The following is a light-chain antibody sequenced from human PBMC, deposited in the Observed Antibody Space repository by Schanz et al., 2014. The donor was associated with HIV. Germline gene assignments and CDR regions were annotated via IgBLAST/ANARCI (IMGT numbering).Light chain of an antibody. Sequence: DIQMTQSPSTLSASEGDRVTITCRASQSIGSWLAWYQQRPGEAPKLLIYKTSGLESGVPSRFSGSGSGTEFTLTINSLQPDDFAIYYCQQYSTYPYTFGQGTKLDIQ. CDR3: QQYSTYPYT. CDR2: KTS. V-gene: IGKV1-5*03. CDR1: QSIGSW. J-gene: IGKJ2*01.